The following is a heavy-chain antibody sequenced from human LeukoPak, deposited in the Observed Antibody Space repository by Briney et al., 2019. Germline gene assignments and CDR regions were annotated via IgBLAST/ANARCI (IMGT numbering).Heavy chain of an antibody. CDR2: IYSGGST. D-gene: IGHD6-13*01. CDR1: GFTVSSNY. CDR3: ATDLIIAAAAPRIL. J-gene: IGHJ4*02. Sequence: QSGGSLRLSCAASGFTVSSNYMSWVRQAPGKGLEWVSVIYSGGSTYYADSVKGRFTISRDNSKNTLYLQMNSLRAEDTAVYYCATDLIIAAAAPRILWGQGTLVTVSS. V-gene: IGHV3-66*01.